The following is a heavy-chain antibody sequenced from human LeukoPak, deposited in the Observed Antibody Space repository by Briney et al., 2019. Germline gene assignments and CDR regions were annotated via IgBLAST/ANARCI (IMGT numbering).Heavy chain of an antibody. V-gene: IGHV3-13*01. J-gene: IGHJ4*02. CDR2: IGTVSDT. Sequence: PGGSLRLSCAAPGFTLSSYDMHWVRQTTGKGLEWVSSIGTVSDTYYTDSVKGRFTISRDNASNSLNLQVNSLRAEDTAVYYCARGFSSGWHYFDYWGQGTLVTVSS. D-gene: IGHD6-19*01. CDR1: GFTLSSYD. CDR3: ARGFSSGWHYFDY.